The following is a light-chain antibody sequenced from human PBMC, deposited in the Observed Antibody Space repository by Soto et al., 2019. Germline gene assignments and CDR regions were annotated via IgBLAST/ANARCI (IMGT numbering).Light chain of an antibody. CDR3: HQRQSWPRT. CDR2: QTS. V-gene: IGKV3-11*01. CDR1: QYINTR. J-gene: IGKJ1*01. Sequence: EIVLTQSPATLSSFPGDRVTLSCRASQYINTRLAWYQHRPGQAPRLLIYQTSFRAAGIPARFSASGTGTDFTLTISDVQPEDFAVYYCHQRQSWPRTFGQGTKVDI.